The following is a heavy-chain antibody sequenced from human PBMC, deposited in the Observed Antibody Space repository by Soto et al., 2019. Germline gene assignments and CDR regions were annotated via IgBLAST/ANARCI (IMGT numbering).Heavy chain of an antibody. CDR2: ISFDGSDK. CDR1: GFTFSNYP. V-gene: IGHV3-30-3*01. Sequence: QVQLVESGGGVVQPGRSLRLSCAASGFTFSNYPMHWVRQAPGKGLEWVAVISFDGSDKYYADSVKGRFTISRDNSKNTLYLQMNSLRPEDTAVYCCARSRGAFDYWGQGTLVTVSS. CDR3: ARSRGAFDY. J-gene: IGHJ4*02. D-gene: IGHD3-16*01.